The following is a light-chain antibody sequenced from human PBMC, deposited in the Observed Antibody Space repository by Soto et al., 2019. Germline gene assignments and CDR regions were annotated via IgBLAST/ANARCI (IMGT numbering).Light chain of an antibody. CDR1: QSVSSY. J-gene: IGKJ1*01. CDR3: QQRSNWPVT. V-gene: IGKV3-11*01. CDR2: DAS. Sequence: EILLTQSPATLSLSPGERATLSCRASQSVSSYLAWYQQKPGQAPRLLIYDASNRATGIPARFSGSGSGTDFTLTISSLEPEDFAVYYCQQRSNWPVTFGKGTRVEIK.